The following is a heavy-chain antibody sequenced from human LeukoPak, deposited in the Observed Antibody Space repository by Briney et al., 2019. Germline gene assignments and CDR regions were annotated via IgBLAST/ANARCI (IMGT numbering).Heavy chain of an antibody. V-gene: IGHV4-61*08. Sequence: SETLSLTCTVSGDSVSNGGYYWSWIRQPPGKGREWIGYIHYSGSTNYSPSLKSRVTISVDPSKNQFSLKLSSVTAADTAVYYCARSQPFTTYDYWGQGTLVTVSS. CDR2: IHYSGST. D-gene: IGHD3-3*01. J-gene: IGHJ4*02. CDR1: GDSVSNGGYY. CDR3: ARSQPFTTYDY.